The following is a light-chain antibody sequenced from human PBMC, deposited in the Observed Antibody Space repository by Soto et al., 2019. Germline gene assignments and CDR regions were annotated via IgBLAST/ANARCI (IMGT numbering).Light chain of an antibody. Sequence: QSVLTQPASVSGSPGQSITISCTGTSSDVGGYNAVSWYQQHPGKAPKLMIYDVSNRPSGASDRFSGSKSGNTASLTISGLDAEDEADYYCGSYASGGAYVFGTGTKVTVL. CDR3: GSYASGGAYV. CDR2: DVS. J-gene: IGLJ1*01. CDR1: SSDVGGYNA. V-gene: IGLV2-14*01.